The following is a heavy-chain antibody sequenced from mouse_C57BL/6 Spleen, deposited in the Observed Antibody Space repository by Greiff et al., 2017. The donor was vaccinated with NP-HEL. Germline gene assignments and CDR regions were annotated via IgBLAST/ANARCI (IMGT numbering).Heavy chain of an antibody. J-gene: IGHJ2*01. CDR1: GYSFTGYF. D-gene: IGHD1-1*01. V-gene: IGHV1-20*01. CDR3: ARGPHYYGSSYFDY. Sequence: VQLQQSGPELVKPGDSVKISCKASGYSFTGYFMNWVMQSHGKSLEWIGRINPYNGDTFYNQKFKGKATLTVDKSSSTAHMELRSLTSEDSAVYYCARGPHYYGSSYFDYWGQGTTLTVSS. CDR2: INPYNGDT.